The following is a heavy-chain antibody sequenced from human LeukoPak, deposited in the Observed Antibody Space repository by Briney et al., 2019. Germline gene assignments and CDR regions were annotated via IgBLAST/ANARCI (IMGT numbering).Heavy chain of an antibody. V-gene: IGHV4-34*01. CDR3: ARDSRRGYYDSSGYYHYYYYYGMDV. CDR2: INHSGST. J-gene: IGHJ6*02. D-gene: IGHD3-22*01. CDR1: GGSFSGYY. Sequence: SETLSLTCAVYGGSFSGYYWSWIRQPPGKGLEWIGEINHSGSTNYNPSLKSRVTISVDTSKNQFSLKLSSVTAADTAVYYCARDSRRGYYDSSGYYHYYYYYGMDVWGQGTTVTVSS.